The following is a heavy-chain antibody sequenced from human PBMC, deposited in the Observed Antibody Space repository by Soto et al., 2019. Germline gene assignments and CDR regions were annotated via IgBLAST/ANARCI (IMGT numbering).Heavy chain of an antibody. CDR2: IYSGGST. D-gene: IGHD3-22*01. Sequence: EVQLVESGGGLIQPGGSLRLSCAASGFTVSSNYMSWVRQAPGKGLEWVSVIYSGGSTYYADSVKGRFTISRDNSKNTLYLQMNSLRAEDTAVYYCARYRYSDSSGYLFNWFDPWGQGTLVTVSS. V-gene: IGHV3-53*01. CDR1: GFTVSSNY. J-gene: IGHJ5*02. CDR3: ARYRYSDSSGYLFNWFDP.